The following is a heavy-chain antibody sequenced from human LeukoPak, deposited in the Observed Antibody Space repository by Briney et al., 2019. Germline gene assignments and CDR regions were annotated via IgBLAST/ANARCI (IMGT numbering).Heavy chain of an antibody. CDR2: ISSSGMTI. V-gene: IGHV3-48*02. CDR1: GFTFSTYG. J-gene: IGHJ2*01. Sequence: PGGSLRLSCAASGFTFSTYGMNWVRQAPGKGLEWISYISSSGMTIYYADSVKGRFTISRDNDKNSLHLQMNSLRDEDTAVYYCARDRDGIAAPPWYFDLWGRGTLVTVSS. CDR3: ARDRDGIAAPPWYFDL. D-gene: IGHD6-6*01.